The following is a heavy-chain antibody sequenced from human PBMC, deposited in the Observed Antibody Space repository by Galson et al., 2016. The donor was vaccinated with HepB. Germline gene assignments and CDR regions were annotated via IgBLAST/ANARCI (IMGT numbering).Heavy chain of an antibody. V-gene: IGHV4-34*01. Sequence: ETLSLTCAVYGASLSEYYWSWIRQSPGKGLEWIGEINHNGDTNYNPSLKGRVTISVDTSKNQFSPRLRSVTAADTAVYYPARNFVGKGALYWYFDLWGRGTPVTVSS. CDR1: GASLSEYY. J-gene: IGHJ2*01. CDR3: ARNFVGKGALYWYFDL. D-gene: IGHD4-23*01. CDR2: INHNGDT.